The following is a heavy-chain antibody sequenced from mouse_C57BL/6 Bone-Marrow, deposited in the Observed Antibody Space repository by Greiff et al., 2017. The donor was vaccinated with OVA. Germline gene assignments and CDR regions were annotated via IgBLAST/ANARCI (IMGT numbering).Heavy chain of an antibody. Sequence: QVQLKQPGAELVRPGTSVKLSCKASGYTFTSYWMHWVKQRPGQGLEWIGVIDPSDSYTNYNQKFKGKATLTVDTSSSTAYMQLSSLTSEDSAVYYCARRLIYDGYYVDYYAMDYWGQGTSVTVSS. D-gene: IGHD2-3*01. V-gene: IGHV1-59*01. CDR1: GYTFTSYW. CDR2: IDPSDSYT. CDR3: ARRLIYDGYYVDYYAMDY. J-gene: IGHJ4*01.